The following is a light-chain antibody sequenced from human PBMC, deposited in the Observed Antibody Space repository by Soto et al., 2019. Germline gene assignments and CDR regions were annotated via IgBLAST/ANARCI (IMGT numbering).Light chain of an antibody. CDR2: DVS. J-gene: IGLJ1*01. CDR3: CSYAGSGTDNYV. V-gene: IGLV2-14*01. Sequence: QPVLTQPASVSGSPGQSITISCTGTSSDVGAYNSVAWYQHNPGKAPKLMIYDVSNRPSGVSSRFSGSKSANTASLSISGLQADDEADYYCCSYAGSGTDNYVFGSGTKVTVL. CDR1: SSDVGAYNS.